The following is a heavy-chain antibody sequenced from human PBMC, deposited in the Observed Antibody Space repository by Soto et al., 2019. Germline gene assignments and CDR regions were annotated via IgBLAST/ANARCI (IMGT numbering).Heavy chain of an antibody. CDR1: GYDFTAYD. CDR3: GRGPSPRAPAGGTPYYYAMDV. V-gene: IGHV1-8*02. D-gene: IGHD6-13*01. Sequence: ASVKVSCKASGYDFTAYDINWVRQASGQGLEWMGWMNPINGATGTARRLQGRVSLSRNTATGTAYLELTSLRSDDTAVYYCGRGPSPRAPAGGTPYYYAMDVWGQGTTVTVSS. CDR2: MNPINGAT. J-gene: IGHJ6*02.